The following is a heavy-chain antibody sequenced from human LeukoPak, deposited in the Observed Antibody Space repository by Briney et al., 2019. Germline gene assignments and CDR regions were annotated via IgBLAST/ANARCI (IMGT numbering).Heavy chain of an antibody. Sequence: SETLSLTCTVSGSSISSYYWSWIRQPAGKGLEWIGRIYASGSTNYNPSPKSRVTISVDTSKNQFSLKLSSVTAADTAVYYCARVQLEGPGLDYWGQGTLVTVSS. CDR1: GSSISSYY. CDR2: IYASGST. J-gene: IGHJ4*02. V-gene: IGHV4-4*07. D-gene: IGHD1-1*01. CDR3: ARVQLEGPGLDY.